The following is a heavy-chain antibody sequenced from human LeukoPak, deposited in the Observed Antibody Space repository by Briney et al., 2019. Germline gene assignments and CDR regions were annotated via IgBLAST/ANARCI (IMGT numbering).Heavy chain of an antibody. CDR2: IKQDGSEK. CDR3: AREGLRFLEWSSYYFDY. V-gene: IGHV3-7*01. D-gene: IGHD3-3*01. CDR1: GFTVSSNY. J-gene: IGHJ4*02. Sequence: GGSLRLSCAASGFTVSSNYMSWVRQGPGKGLEWVANIKQDGSEKYYVDSVKGRFSISRDDTKNSLYLQLNSLRAEDTAVYYCAREGLRFLEWSSYYFDYWGLGTLVTVSS.